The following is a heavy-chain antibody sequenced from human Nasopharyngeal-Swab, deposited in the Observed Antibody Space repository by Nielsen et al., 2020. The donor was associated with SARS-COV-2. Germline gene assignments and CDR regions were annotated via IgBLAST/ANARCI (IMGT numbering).Heavy chain of an antibody. J-gene: IGHJ4*02. V-gene: IGHV7-4-1*02. CDR2: INTNTGNP. D-gene: IGHD1-26*01. CDR3: AREWELPGGGDY. Sequence: WVRQAPGQGLEWMGWINTNTGNPTYAQGFTGRFIFSLDPSVSTAYLQISSLKAEDTAVYYCAREWELPGGGDYWGQGTLVTVSS.